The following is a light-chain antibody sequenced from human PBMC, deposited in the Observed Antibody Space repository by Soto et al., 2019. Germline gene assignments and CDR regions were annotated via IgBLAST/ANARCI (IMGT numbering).Light chain of an antibody. V-gene: IGLV2-14*01. CDR2: DVS. J-gene: IGLJ1*01. CDR1: SSDVGGYNY. CDR3: SSYTSSSTHV. Sequence: QSALTQPASVSGSPGQSITISCTGTSSDVGGYNYVSWYQQHPGKAPKLMIYDVSNRPSGVSNRVSGSKSGNTASLTISGLQAEDEADYYGSSYTSSSTHVFGTGTKVTVL.